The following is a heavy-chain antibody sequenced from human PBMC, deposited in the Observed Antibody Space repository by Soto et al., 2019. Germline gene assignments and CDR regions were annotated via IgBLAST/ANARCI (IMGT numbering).Heavy chain of an antibody. CDR1: GFTFSSYA. V-gene: IGHV3-30-3*01. CDR2: ISYDGSNK. CDR3: ARDGFYGAFDI. Sequence: QPGGSLRLSCAASGFTFSSYAMHWVRQAPGKGLEWVAVISYDGSNKYYADSVKGRFTISRDNSKNTLYLQMNSLRAEDTAVYYCARDGFYGAFDIWGQGTMVTVSS. J-gene: IGHJ3*02. D-gene: IGHD4-17*01.